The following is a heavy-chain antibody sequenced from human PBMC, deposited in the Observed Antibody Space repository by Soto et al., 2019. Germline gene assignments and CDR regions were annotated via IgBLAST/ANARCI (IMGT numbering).Heavy chain of an antibody. CDR2: ISSSGSTI. V-gene: IGHV3-48*03. CDR3: ARDGLNFPNYYGSGTVSLSYYYGMDV. CDR1: GFTFSSYE. Sequence: PGGSLRLSCAASGFTFSSYEMNWVRQAPGKGLEWVSYISSSGSTIYYADSVKGRFTISRDNSKNTLYLQMNSLRAEDTAVYYCARDGLNFPNYYGSGTVSLSYYYGMDVWGQGTTVTVSS. J-gene: IGHJ6*02. D-gene: IGHD3-10*01.